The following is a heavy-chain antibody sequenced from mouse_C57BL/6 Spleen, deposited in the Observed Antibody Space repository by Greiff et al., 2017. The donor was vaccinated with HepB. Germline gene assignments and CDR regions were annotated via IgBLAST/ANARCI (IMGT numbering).Heavy chain of an antibody. D-gene: IGHD1-1*01. CDR1: GYTFTDYY. J-gene: IGHJ4*01. V-gene: IGHV1-76*01. CDR3: ARTPYYYGSSYYAMDY. Sequence: QVQLQQSGAELVRPGASVKLSCKASGYTFTDYYINWVKQRPGQGLEWIARIYPGSGNTYYNEKFKGKATLTAEKSSSTAYMQLSSLTSEDSAVYFCARTPYYYGSSYYAMDYWGQGTSVTVSS. CDR2: IYPGSGNT.